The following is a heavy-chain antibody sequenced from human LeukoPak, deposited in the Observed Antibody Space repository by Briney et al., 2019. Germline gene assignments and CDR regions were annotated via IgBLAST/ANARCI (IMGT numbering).Heavy chain of an antibody. J-gene: IGHJ3*01. D-gene: IGHD3-10*01. CDR3: ARDSFYYGSGTRVSF. Sequence: SETLSLTCTVSGGSISSSSYYWGWIRQPPGKGLEWIGSIYYSGSTYYNPSLKSRVTISVDTSKNQFSLKLSSVTAADTAVYYCARDSFYYGSGTRVSFWGQGTMVTVSS. V-gene: IGHV4-39*07. CDR1: GGSISSSSYY. CDR2: IYYSGST.